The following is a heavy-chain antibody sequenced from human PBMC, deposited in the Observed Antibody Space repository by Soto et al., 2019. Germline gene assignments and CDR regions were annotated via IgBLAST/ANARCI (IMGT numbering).Heavy chain of an antibody. V-gene: IGHV3-30*18. J-gene: IGHJ6*02. Sequence: QVQLVESGGGVVQPGRSLRLSCAASGFTFSSYGMHWVRQAPGKGLEWVAVISYDGSNKYYADSVKGRFTISRDNSKNTLYLQMNSLRAEDTAVYYCAKDPFSYGFHYYCYGMDVWGQGTTVTVSS. CDR2: ISYDGSNK. CDR1: GFTFSSYG. D-gene: IGHD5-18*01. CDR3: AKDPFSYGFHYYCYGMDV.